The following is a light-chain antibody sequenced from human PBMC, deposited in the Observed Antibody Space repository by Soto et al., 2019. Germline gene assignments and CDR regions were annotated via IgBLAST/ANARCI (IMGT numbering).Light chain of an antibody. CDR2: EDI. V-gene: IGLV2-23*01. CDR1: SSDVGSYSL. CDR3: CSYAVGTTLV. Sequence: QSVLTQPASVSGSPGQSITISCTGTSSDVGSYSLVSWYQQLPGKVPKLMIYEDIKRPSGVSNRFSGSKSGNTASLTISGLQAEDEADYYCCSYAVGTTLVFGGGTKVTVL. J-gene: IGLJ2*01.